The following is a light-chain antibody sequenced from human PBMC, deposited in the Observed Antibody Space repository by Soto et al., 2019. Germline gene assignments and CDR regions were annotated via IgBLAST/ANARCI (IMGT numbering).Light chain of an antibody. Sequence: QSALTHPPSASGSPGQSVTISCIGTSSDVGGYNYVSWYQQHPGKAPKLMIYEVSKRPSGVPDRLSGSKSGNTASLTVSGVQAEDEADYYGSSNAASNHLGVFGGGTKLTVL. CDR1: SSDVGGYNY. V-gene: IGLV2-8*01. CDR3: SSNAASNHLGV. CDR2: EVS. J-gene: IGLJ2*01.